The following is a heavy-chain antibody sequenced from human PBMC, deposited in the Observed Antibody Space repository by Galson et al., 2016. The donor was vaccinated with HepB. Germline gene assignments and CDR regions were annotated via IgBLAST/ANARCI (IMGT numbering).Heavy chain of an antibody. D-gene: IGHD2/OR15-2a*01. V-gene: IGHV3-30-3*01. CDR3: ARRHEYCPPVGCSVDY. CDR2: ISYDGSNE. CDR1: GFIFNSHA. Sequence: TLRLSCAASGFIFNSHAMNWVRQAPGKGLEWVAVISYDGSNEYYADSVKGRFTISRDNSKNTLYLHMNSLRAEDTAVYYCARRHEYCPPVGCSVDYWGQGTLVSVSS. J-gene: IGHJ4*02.